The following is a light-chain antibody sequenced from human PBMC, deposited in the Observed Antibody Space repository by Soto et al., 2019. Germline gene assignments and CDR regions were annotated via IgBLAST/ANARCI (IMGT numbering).Light chain of an antibody. V-gene: IGLV2-11*01. CDR2: DVS. CDR3: CSYAGSYYG. Sequence: QSALTQPRSVSGSPGQSVTISCTGTSSDVGGYNYVSWYQQHPGKAPKLMIYDVSKRPSGVPDRFSGSKSGNTASLTISGLQAEDEADYYCCSYAGSYYGFGTGTQRTVL. CDR1: SSDVGGYNY. J-gene: IGLJ1*01.